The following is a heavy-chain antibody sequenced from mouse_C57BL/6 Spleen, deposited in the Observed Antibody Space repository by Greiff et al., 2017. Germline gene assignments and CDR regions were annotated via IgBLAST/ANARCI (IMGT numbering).Heavy chain of an antibody. D-gene: IGHD5-1*01. J-gene: IGHJ4*01. CDR3: AREEYSFYAMDY. CDR1: GYTFTDYN. CDR2: INPNNGGT. V-gene: IGHV1-18*01. Sequence: EVQLQQSGPELVKPGASVKIPCKASGYTFTDYNMDWVKQSHGKSLEWIGDINPNNGGTIYNQKFKGKATLTVDKSSSTAYMELRSLTSEDTAVYYCAREEYSFYAMDYWGQGTSVTVSS.